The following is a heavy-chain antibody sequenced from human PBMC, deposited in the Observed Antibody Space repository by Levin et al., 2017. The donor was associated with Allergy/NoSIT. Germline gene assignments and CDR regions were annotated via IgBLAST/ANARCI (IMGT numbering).Heavy chain of an antibody. V-gene: IGHV4-59*01. D-gene: IGHD2-21*02. CDR2: IYYSGST. CDR1: GGSISSYY. J-gene: IGHJ2*01. Sequence: SETLSLTCTVSGGSISSYYWSWIRQPPGKGLEWIGYIYYSGSTNYNPSLKSRVTISVDTSKNQFSLKLSSVTAADTAVYYCARATYCGGDCYSSDWYFDLWGRGTLVTVSS. CDR3: ARATYCGGDCYSSDWYFDL.